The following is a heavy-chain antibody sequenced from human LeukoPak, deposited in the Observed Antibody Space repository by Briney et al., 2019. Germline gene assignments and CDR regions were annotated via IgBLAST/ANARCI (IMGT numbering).Heavy chain of an antibody. CDR3: ARTLGTLEDAFDI. V-gene: IGHV3-21*01. CDR1: GFTFSRYS. D-gene: IGHD7-27*01. J-gene: IGHJ3*02. Sequence: GGSLRLSCAASGFTFSRYSMIWVRQAPGKGLEWVSSISSSSSYIYYEDSVKGRFTISRDNAKNSLYLQMNSLRAEDTAVYYCARTLGTLEDAFDIWGQGTVVTVSS. CDR2: ISSSSSYI.